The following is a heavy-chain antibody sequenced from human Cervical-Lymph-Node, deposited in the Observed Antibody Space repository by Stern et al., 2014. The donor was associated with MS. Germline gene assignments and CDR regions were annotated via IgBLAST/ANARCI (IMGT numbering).Heavy chain of an antibody. J-gene: IGHJ4*02. V-gene: IGHV2-70*01. D-gene: IGHD2-15*01. CDR3: ASPREYCSVGSPYDY. CDR2: IDWDDDK. CDR1: GFSLSTSGVC. Sequence: QVTLRESGPALVKPTETLTLTCTFSGFSLSTSGVCVSWFRQPPGKALEWLANIDWDDDKYYSTSLKTRLTISKDTSKNQVVLTMTDMDPVDTATYYCASPREYCSVGSPYDYWGQGTLVTVSS.